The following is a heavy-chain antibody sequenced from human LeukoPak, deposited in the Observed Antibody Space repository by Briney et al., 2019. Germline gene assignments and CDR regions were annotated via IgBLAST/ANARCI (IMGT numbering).Heavy chain of an antibody. J-gene: IGHJ4*02. D-gene: IGHD6-6*01. Sequence: ASVKVSCKTSGYTFTGYYIHWVRQAPGQGLEWMGWINPNSGGTNYAQKFQGRVTMTRDTSISTTYMELSRLTSDDTAVYYCASASIAVRGDYWGQGTLVTVSS. V-gene: IGHV1-2*02. CDR3: ASASIAVRGDY. CDR2: INPNSGGT. CDR1: GYTFTGYY.